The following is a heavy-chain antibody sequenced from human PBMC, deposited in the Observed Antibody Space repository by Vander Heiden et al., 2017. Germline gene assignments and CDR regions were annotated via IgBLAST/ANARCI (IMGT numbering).Heavy chain of an antibody. CDR1: GSTFSSYA. CDR3: AKDGGIAAAGPDY. J-gene: IGHJ4*02. Sequence: EVQLLESGGGLVHPGGSLRLPCAASGSTFSSYAMSWVRQAPGKGLEWVSAISGSGGSTYYADSVKGRFTISRDNSKNTLYLQMNSLRAEDTAVYYCAKDGGIAAAGPDYWGQGTLVTVSS. V-gene: IGHV3-23*01. CDR2: ISGSGGST. D-gene: IGHD6-13*01.